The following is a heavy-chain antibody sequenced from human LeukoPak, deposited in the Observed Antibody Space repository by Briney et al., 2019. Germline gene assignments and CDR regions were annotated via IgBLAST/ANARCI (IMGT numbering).Heavy chain of an antibody. CDR2: ITSDGTST. D-gene: IGHD5-24*01. J-gene: IGHJ4*02. Sequence: PGGSLRLSCAASGFTFSSYWMHWVRQAPGQGLVWVSRITSDGTSTDYADSVKGRSTIATKNAKTTMYLQMNSLKAEDTAVYYCARVAGTYQASRCDYWGRGTLVTVSS. V-gene: IGHV3-74*01. CDR3: ARVAGTYQASRCDY. CDR1: GFTFSSYW.